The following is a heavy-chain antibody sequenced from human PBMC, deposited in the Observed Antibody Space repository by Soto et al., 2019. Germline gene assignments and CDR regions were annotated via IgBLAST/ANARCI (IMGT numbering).Heavy chain of an antibody. CDR1: GYTFTNND. D-gene: IGHD5-18*01. CDR3: ARMESFGSLNWFDP. Sequence: ASVKVSCKASGYTFTNNDVSWVRQATGQGLEWMGWMNPGSGDTGYAQKFQGRVTMTRDISTATAYMELNSLTSEDTAIYYCARMESFGSLNWFDPWGQGTLVTVSP. V-gene: IGHV1-8*01. J-gene: IGHJ5*02. CDR2: MNPGSGDT.